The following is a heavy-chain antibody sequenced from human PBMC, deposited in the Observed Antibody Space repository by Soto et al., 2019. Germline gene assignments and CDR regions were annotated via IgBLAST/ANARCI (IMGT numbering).Heavy chain of an antibody. CDR1: GLIFSDYA. D-gene: IGHD1-26*01. V-gene: IGHV3-23*01. J-gene: IGHJ4*02. Sequence: EVQLLESGGNMVQPGGSLRLSCAASGLIFSDYAMSWVRQAPGQGLECVACISGSGGDTFYADSVKGRFTISRDNSKNPLSLQMNSLRVDDTAVYFCAKDRFGIVGPVDYWGQGTLVTVSS. CDR3: AKDRFGIVGPVDY. CDR2: ISGSGGDT.